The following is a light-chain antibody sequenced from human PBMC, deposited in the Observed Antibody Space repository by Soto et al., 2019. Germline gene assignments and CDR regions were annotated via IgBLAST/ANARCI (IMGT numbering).Light chain of an antibody. CDR1: NVGADFD. CDR2: AYD. Sequence: QSVLTQPPSVSGAPGQCVTISGTNVGADFDVLGYQQLPGTAPKLLINAYDHRPAGVTDRFSGSKSGSSASLAITGLRAEDEATYYCQSFDRSHTYDNGLSGVFGGGTTLTVL. V-gene: IGLV1-40*01. J-gene: IGLJ3*02. CDR3: QSFDRSHTYDNGLSGV.